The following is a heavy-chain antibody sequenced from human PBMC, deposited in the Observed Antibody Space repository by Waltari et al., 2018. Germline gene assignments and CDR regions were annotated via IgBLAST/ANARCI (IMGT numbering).Heavy chain of an antibody. CDR3: ASDRGGYYSMAV. CDR1: GYTLAELS. CDR2: FDREDGQI. J-gene: IGHJ6*03. V-gene: IGHV1-24*01. Sequence: QVQLAQSGAELKQPGASVKVSCKVSGYTLAELSMHWVRQAPGKGLEWMGGFDREDGQIIYAQKFQGRITMTEDTSTDTAYLELSSLRSEDTAVYYCASDRGGYYSMAVWGKGTTVTVSS. D-gene: IGHD3-10*01.